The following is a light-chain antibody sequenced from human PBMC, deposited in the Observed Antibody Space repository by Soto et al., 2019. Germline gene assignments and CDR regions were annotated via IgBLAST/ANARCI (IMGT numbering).Light chain of an antibody. CDR3: QQYHNYRT. CDR2: RAS. CDR1: QSISSW. V-gene: IGKV1-5*03. Sequence: DIQMTQSPSALSASVGDRVTITCRASQSISSWLAWYQQKPGKAPKLLIYRASSLESGVQSRFSGSGSGTEFTLTINSLQPDDFATYYCQQYHNYRTFGQGTKVDIK. J-gene: IGKJ1*01.